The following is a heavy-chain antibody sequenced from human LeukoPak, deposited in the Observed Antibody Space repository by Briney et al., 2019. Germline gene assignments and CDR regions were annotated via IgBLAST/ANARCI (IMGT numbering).Heavy chain of an antibody. Sequence: SETLALTRAGYGRSFSRYYWPWIGQTPRKGLEWIGEINHWGISDYNPHVRSRVTISVDTSKNQFSLKLSSVTAADTAIYYCARAVIVVAAATQRNWFDPWGQGTLVTVSS. J-gene: IGHJ5*02. V-gene: IGHV4-34*01. CDR2: INHWGIS. CDR3: ARAVIVVAAATQRNWFDP. D-gene: IGHD2-15*01. CDR1: GRSFSRYY.